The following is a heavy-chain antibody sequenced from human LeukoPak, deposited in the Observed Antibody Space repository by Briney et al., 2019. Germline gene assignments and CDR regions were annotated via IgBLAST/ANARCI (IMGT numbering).Heavy chain of an antibody. CDR3: AKDHRHCSGGSCYSSPHYYYYGMDV. J-gene: IGHJ6*02. D-gene: IGHD2-15*01. CDR2: ISYDGSNK. Sequence: GGSLRLSCAASGFTFSSYGMHWVRQAPGKGLEWVAVISYDGSNKYYADSVKGRFTISRDNSKNTLYLQMNSLRAEDTAVYYCAKDHRHCSGGSCYSSPHYYYYGMDVWGQGTTVTVSS. V-gene: IGHV3-30*18. CDR1: GFTFSSYG.